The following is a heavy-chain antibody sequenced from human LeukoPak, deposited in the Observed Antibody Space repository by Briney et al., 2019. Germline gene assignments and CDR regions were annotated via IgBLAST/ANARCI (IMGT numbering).Heavy chain of an antibody. CDR3: ARAPWRRSTADAFDI. Sequence: GGSLRLSCATSGFTFSSYAVAWVRQAPGKGLEWVSSISNTGSNTYYADSVKGRFTISRHNAKNSLFLQMNSLRAKDTAVYYCARAPWRRSTADAFDIWGQGTMVTVSS. V-gene: IGHV3-21*01. J-gene: IGHJ3*02. CDR1: GFTFSSYA. CDR2: ISNTGSNT. D-gene: IGHD5-12*01.